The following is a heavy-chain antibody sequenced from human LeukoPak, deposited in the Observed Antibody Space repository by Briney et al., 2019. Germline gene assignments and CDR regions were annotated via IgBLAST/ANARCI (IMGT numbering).Heavy chain of an antibody. CDR3: ARTMWRYYSGGSCFFDP. J-gene: IGHJ5*02. CDR2: ISYDGNNK. CDR1: GFDFGTYA. Sequence: GRSLRLSCVVSGFDFGTYALHWVRQPPGKGLEWVAVISYDGNNKDYADSVKGRFTVSRDNSKSTLYLQMNSLRAEDTALYHCARTMWRYYSGGSCFFDPWGQGTLVTVSS. D-gene: IGHD2-15*01. V-gene: IGHV3-30-3*01.